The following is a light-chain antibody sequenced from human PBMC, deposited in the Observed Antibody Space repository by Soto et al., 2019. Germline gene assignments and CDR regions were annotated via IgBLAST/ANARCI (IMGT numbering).Light chain of an antibody. Sequence: DIVMTQSPDSLAVSLGERATINCKSSQSVLYSSNNKNYLAWYQQKPGQPPKLLIYWASTRESGVPGRFSGSGSGTDFTLTISSLQAEDVAVYYCQQYYSTPYTFDQGTELEIK. CDR3: QQYYSTPYT. CDR1: QSVLYSSNNKNY. V-gene: IGKV4-1*01. CDR2: WAS. J-gene: IGKJ2*01.